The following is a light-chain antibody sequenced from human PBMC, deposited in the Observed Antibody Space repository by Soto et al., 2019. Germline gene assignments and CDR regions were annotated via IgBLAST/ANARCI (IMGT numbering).Light chain of an antibody. J-gene: IGKJ4*01. V-gene: IGKV3-20*01. CDR2: GAS. Sequence: EIVLTQSPGTLPMSPGERATLSCRASQSITQSFLAWYQQRPGQSPRLLIYGASNRAAGIPGRFSGSGSGTDFSLTISRLEPEDFAVYYCQQYASSPLTFGGGTKVDIK. CDR1: QSITQSF. CDR3: QQYASSPLT.